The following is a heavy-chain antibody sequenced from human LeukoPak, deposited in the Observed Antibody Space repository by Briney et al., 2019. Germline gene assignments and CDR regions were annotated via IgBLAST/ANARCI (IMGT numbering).Heavy chain of an antibody. CDR1: GFTFSSYT. D-gene: IGHD4-11*01. Sequence: GGSLRLYCAASGFTFSSYTMNWLRQAPGKGRQGVSTVSASSDIHYSDSVKGRFTISRDNARTSMYLQMNSLRDEDTAVYYCARDALHTVHFDYWGQGTLVTVSS. CDR2: VSASSDI. V-gene: IGHV3-48*02. CDR3: ARDALHTVHFDY. J-gene: IGHJ4*02.